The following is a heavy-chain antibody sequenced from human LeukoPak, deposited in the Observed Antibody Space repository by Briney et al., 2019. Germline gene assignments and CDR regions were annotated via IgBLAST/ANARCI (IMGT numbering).Heavy chain of an antibody. CDR3: AGAARPGLCVD. CDR2: ISSSSSYI. V-gene: IGHV3-21*01. Sequence: GGSLRLSCAASGFTFSSYAMSWVRQAPGRGLEWVSSISSSSSYIYYADSVKGRFTISRDNAKNSLYLQMNSLRAEDTAVYYCAGAARPGLCVDWGQGTLVTVSS. J-gene: IGHJ4*02. CDR1: GFTFSSYA. D-gene: IGHD6-6*01.